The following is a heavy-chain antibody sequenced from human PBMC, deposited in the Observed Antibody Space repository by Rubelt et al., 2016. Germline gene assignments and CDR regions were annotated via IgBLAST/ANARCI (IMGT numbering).Heavy chain of an antibody. CDR3: AKEGQDYYGSGTPDY. V-gene: IGHV3-23*01. Sequence: YYADSVKGRFTISRDNSKNTLYLQMNSLRAEDTAVYYCAKEGQDYYGSGTPDYWGQGNLVTVSS. J-gene: IGHJ4*02. D-gene: IGHD3-10*01.